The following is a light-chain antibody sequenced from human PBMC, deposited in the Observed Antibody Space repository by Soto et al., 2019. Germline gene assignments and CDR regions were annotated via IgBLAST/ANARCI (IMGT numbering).Light chain of an antibody. J-gene: IGKJ2*01. Sequence: EIVLTQSPGTLSLSPGERATLSCRASQSVTNNYLAWYQHKPGQAPRCLIYGAAIRSTGIPDRFSGSVSGTYFTLTISRLEPEDFAVYYCQQYGTSRTFGQGTKLEIK. CDR2: GAA. V-gene: IGKV3-20*01. CDR3: QQYGTSRT. CDR1: QSVTNNY.